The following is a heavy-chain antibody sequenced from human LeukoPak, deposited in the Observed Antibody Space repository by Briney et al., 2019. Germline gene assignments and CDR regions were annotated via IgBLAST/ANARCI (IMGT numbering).Heavy chain of an antibody. V-gene: IGHV3-7*01. CDR3: ARDRAYSTYDY. J-gene: IGHJ4*02. CDR1: GFTFSTSW. CDR2: IKEDGTVK. Sequence: GGSLRLSCTDSGFTFSTSWMTWLRQAPGKGLEWVADIKEDGTVKNYVEYVKGRFTISRGDAKNSLHLQMNSLRVEDTAIYYCARDRAYSTYDYWGQGTLVRVSS. D-gene: IGHD2/OR15-2a*01.